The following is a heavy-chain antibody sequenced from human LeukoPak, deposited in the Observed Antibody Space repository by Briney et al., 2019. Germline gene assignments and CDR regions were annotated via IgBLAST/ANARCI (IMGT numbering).Heavy chain of an antibody. CDR2: IKPDGSDK. Sequence: GGSLRLSCAASGFTFSTYWMGWVRQAPGRGLEWVANIKPDGSDKYYVDSVKGRFTISRDNAKNSLYLQMNSLRAEDSAVYYCARGFLDYWGQGTLVTVS. J-gene: IGHJ4*02. CDR1: GFTFSTYW. CDR3: ARGFLDY. D-gene: IGHD3-3*01. V-gene: IGHV3-7*04.